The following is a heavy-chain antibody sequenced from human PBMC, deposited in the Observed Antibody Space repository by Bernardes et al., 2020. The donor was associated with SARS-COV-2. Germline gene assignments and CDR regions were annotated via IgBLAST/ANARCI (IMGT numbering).Heavy chain of an antibody. Sequence: SETLSLTCTVSGGSVSSGTYYWGWIRQSPGKGLEWIGSIYYTGSTSYNPSLKSRVTMSVDTSKNQFSLKLSSVTAADTALYYCARPNSGSGSYTYWGQGNLVTVSS. V-gene: IGHV4-39*01. J-gene: IGHJ4*02. CDR2: IYYTGST. CDR3: ARPNSGSGSYTY. CDR1: GGSVSSGTYY. D-gene: IGHD3-10*01.